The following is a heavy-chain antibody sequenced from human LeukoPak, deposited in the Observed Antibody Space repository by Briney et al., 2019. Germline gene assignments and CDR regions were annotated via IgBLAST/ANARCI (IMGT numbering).Heavy chain of an antibody. CDR1: GFTFSSYG. Sequence: GRSLRLSCAAPGFTFSSYGMHWVRQAPGKGLEWVAIIWYDGSNKYYADSVKGRFTISRDNSKNTLYLQMNSLRAEGTAVYYCARVRVRGVTVYYYGMDGWGKGTTVTVSS. CDR3: ARVRVRGVTVYYYGMDG. CDR2: IWYDGSNK. D-gene: IGHD3-10*01. J-gene: IGHJ6*04. V-gene: IGHV3-33*01.